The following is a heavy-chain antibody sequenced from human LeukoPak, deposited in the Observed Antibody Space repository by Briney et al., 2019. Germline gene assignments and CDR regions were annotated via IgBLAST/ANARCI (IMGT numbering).Heavy chain of an antibody. CDR2: IRYDGSNK. CDR1: GFTFSSYG. Sequence: GGSLRLSCAASGFTFSSYGMHWVRQAPGKGLEWVAFIRYDGSNKYYADSVKGRFTISRDNSKNTLYLQMNSLRAEDTAVYYCAKDRGCCSSTSCILSTPWGQGTLVTVSS. D-gene: IGHD2-2*03. CDR3: AKDRGCCSSTSCILSTP. J-gene: IGHJ5*02. V-gene: IGHV3-30*02.